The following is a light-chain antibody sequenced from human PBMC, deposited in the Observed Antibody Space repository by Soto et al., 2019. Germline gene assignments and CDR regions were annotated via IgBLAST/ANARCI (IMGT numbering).Light chain of an antibody. J-gene: IGKJ1*01. V-gene: IGKV3-20*01. Sequence: EIVMTQSPATLAVSAGDTATLSCRASQSLGGNLAWYQHKPGQAPRLLISGTSSRATGIPDRFSGSGAGTDFTLTISRLEPEDFAVYYCQQYGSSGTFGQGTKGDIK. CDR1: QSLGGN. CDR3: QQYGSSGT. CDR2: GTS.